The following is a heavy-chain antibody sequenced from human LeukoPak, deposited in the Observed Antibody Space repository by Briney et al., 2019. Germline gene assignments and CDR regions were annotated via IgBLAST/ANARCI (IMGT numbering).Heavy chain of an antibody. D-gene: IGHD6-13*01. V-gene: IGHV4-30-4*08. Sequence: PSQTLSLTCTVSGGSISSGDYYWSWIRQPPGKGLEWIGYIYYSGSTYYNPSLKSRVIISVDTSKNQFSLKLSSVTAADTAVYYCAGSSSWSNFDYWGQGTLVTVSS. CDR1: GGSISSGDYY. CDR2: IYYSGST. CDR3: AGSSSWSNFDY. J-gene: IGHJ4*02.